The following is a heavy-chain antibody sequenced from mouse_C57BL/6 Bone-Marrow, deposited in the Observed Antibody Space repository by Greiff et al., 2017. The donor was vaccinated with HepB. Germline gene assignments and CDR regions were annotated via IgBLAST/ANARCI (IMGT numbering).Heavy chain of an antibody. V-gene: IGHV5-4*03. Sequence: EVKVEESGGGLVKPGGSLKLSCAASGFTFSSYAMSWVRQTPEKRLEWVATISDGGSYTYYPDNVKGRFTISRDNAKNNLYLQMSHLKSEDTAMYYCARVEGKITTVVPGYFDYWGQGTTLTVSS. D-gene: IGHD1-1*01. CDR3: ARVEGKITTVVPGYFDY. J-gene: IGHJ2*01. CDR2: ISDGGSYT. CDR1: GFTFSSYA.